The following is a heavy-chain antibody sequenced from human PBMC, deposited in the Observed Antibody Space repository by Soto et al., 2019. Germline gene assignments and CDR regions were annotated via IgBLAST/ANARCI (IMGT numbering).Heavy chain of an antibody. V-gene: IGHV6-1*01. J-gene: IGHJ6*03. D-gene: IGHD6-13*01. Sequence: SQTLSLTCAISGDSVSSISVAWSWIRQSPSRGLEWLGRTCYRSKWYNDYAISVKSRIIINPDTSKNQFSLQLNSVTPEDTGVYYFAREGIPNYYHMDVWAKGATVTLSS. CDR2: TCYRSKWYN. CDR3: AREGIPNYYHMDV. CDR1: GDSVSSISVA.